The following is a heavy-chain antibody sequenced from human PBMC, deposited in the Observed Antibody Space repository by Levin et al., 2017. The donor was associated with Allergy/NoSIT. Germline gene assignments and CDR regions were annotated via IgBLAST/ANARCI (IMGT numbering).Heavy chain of an antibody. V-gene: IGHV3-53*01. Sequence: GESLKISCAASGFTVSSNYMSWVRQAPGKGLEWVSVIYSGGSTYYADSVKGRFTISRDNSKNTLYLQMNSLRAEDTAVYYCARDSRLYDAFDIWGQGTMVTVSS. CDR1: GFTVSSNY. D-gene: IGHD6-19*01. CDR2: IYSGGST. J-gene: IGHJ3*02. CDR3: ARDSRLYDAFDI.